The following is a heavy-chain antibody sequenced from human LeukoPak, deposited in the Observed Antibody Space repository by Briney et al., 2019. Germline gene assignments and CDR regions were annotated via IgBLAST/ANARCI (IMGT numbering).Heavy chain of an antibody. J-gene: IGHJ6*03. CDR1: GYTFTGYY. CDR3: ARVTTYYYYMDV. V-gene: IGHV1-2*02. CDR2: INPNSGGT. D-gene: IGHD4-11*01. Sequence: ASVKVSCKASGYTFTGYYMHWVRQAPGQGLEWMGWINPNSGGTNYAQKLQGRVTMTTDTSTSTAYMELRSLRSDDTAVYYCARVTTYYYYMDVWGKGTTVTVSS.